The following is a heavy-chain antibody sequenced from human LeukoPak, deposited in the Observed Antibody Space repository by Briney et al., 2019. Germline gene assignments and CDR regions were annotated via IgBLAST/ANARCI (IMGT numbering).Heavy chain of an antibody. V-gene: IGHV3-7*01. J-gene: IGHJ6*03. Sequence: GGSLRLSCAASGFTFSSYWMSWVRQAPGKGLEWVANIKQDGSEKYYVDSVKGRFTISRDNAKNSLYLQMNSLRAEDTAVYYCARASRAALKDHYYYYMDVWGKGTTVTVSS. CDR3: ARASRAALKDHYYYYMDV. CDR2: IKQDGSEK. D-gene: IGHD6-6*01. CDR1: GFTFSSYW.